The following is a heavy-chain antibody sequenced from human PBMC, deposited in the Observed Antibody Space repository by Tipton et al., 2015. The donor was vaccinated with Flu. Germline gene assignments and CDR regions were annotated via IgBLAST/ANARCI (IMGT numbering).Heavy chain of an antibody. V-gene: IGHV4-39*01. CDR2: IYTDGRT. CDR1: GGSISKNYYF. J-gene: IGHJ3*02. D-gene: IGHD2-8*02. Sequence: TLSLTCTVSGGSISKNYYFWGWLRQPPGKGLEWIGSIYTDGRTYYNPSLESRITVSLDTSQDQFSLNLSSVTAADTAVYYCASRQHTPGGFDIWGQGTMVTVSS. CDR3: ASRQHTPGGFDI.